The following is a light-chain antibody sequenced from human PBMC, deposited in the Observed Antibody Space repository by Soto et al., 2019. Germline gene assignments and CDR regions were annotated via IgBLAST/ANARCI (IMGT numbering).Light chain of an antibody. V-gene: IGKV3D-15*01. Sequence: EIVMTQSPATLSVSTRERATLSCRASQSVSSNLAWYQQKPGQAPRLLIYGASTRATGIPARFSGSGSGTEFTLTISSLQSEDFAVYYCQQYNNWPLTFGGGTKV. CDR1: QSVSSN. J-gene: IGKJ4*01. CDR2: GAS. CDR3: QQYNNWPLT.